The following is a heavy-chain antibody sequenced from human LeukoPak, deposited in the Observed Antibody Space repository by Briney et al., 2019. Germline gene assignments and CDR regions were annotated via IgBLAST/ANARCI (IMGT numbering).Heavy chain of an antibody. D-gene: IGHD6-19*01. V-gene: IGHV4-59*08. Sequence: SETLSLTCTVSSGSISGYYWSWIRQPPGKGLEWIGYVYYSENTNYNPSLKSRVTISLDTSKNQFSLKLNSVTTADTAVYFCTGRVAVAGTPKAYFDYWGQGILVTVSS. CDR1: SGSISGYY. J-gene: IGHJ4*02. CDR3: TGRVAVAGTPKAYFDY. CDR2: VYYSENT.